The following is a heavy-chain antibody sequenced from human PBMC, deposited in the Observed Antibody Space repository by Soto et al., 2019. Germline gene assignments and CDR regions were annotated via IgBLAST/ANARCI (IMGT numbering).Heavy chain of an antibody. CDR3: AKDGEEVAAYEPDWFDL. CDR2: ISGSGGST. Sequence: PGRSLRLSCAASGFTFSSYAMSWVRQAPGKGLGWVSSISGSGGSTYYADSVKGRFTISRDNSKNTLYLQMNSLRAEDTAVYYCAKDGEEVAAYEPDWFDLRSQGTLVIVSS. V-gene: IGHV3-23*01. D-gene: IGHD2-15*01. CDR1: GFTFSSYA. J-gene: IGHJ5*02.